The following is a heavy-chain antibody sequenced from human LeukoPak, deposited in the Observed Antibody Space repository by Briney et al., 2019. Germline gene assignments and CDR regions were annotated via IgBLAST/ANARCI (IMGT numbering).Heavy chain of an antibody. CDR3: ARKGEYSSGWYGY. CDR2: ISYDGSNK. Sequence: GGSLRLSCAASGFTFSSYAMHWVRQAPGKGLEWVAVISYDGSNKYYADSVKGRFTISRDNSKNTLYLQMNSLKAEDTAVYYCARKGEYSSGWYGYWGQGTLVTVSS. V-gene: IGHV3-30-3*01. D-gene: IGHD6-19*01. CDR1: GFTFSSYA. J-gene: IGHJ4*02.